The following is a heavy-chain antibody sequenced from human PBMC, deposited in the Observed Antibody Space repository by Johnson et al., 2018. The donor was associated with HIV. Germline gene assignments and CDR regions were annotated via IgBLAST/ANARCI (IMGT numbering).Heavy chain of an antibody. V-gene: IGHV3-66*02. Sequence: EVQLVESGGGLVQPGGSLRLSCAASGFTVSSNYMSWVRQAPGKGLEWVSVISGSGGSTYYADSVKGRFTISRDNSKNTLYLQMNSLRAEDTAVYYCARDRGGYYYDSSGADAFDIWGQGTMVTVSS. CDR3: ARDRGGYYYDSSGADAFDI. CDR2: ISGSGGST. CDR1: GFTVSSNY. D-gene: IGHD3-22*01. J-gene: IGHJ3*02.